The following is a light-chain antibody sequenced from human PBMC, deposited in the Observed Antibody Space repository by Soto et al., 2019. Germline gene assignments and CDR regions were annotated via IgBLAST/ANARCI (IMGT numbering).Light chain of an antibody. Sequence: DIQMTQSPSSLSASVGDIVTITCRASQGTKNDVGWCQQKPGKAPKRLIYAASSLHSGVLSRFSGNGSGTEFTLTISSLQREDFATYYGLHHNCYPRGFGQRTRLVIK. V-gene: IGKV1-17*01. CDR3: LHHNCYPRG. J-gene: IGKJ5*01. CDR1: QGTKND. CDR2: AAS.